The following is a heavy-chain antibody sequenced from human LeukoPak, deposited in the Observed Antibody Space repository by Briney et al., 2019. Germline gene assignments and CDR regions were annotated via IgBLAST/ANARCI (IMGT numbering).Heavy chain of an antibody. V-gene: IGHV4-34*01. Sequence: SETLSLTCAVYGGSFSGYYWSWIRQPPGKGLEWIGEINHSGSTNYNPSLKSRVTISVDTPKNQFSLKLSSVTAADTAVYYCARGYLVVVAATLFDYWGQGTLVTVSS. J-gene: IGHJ4*02. CDR2: INHSGST. D-gene: IGHD2-15*01. CDR3: ARGYLVVVAATLFDY. CDR1: GGSFSGYY.